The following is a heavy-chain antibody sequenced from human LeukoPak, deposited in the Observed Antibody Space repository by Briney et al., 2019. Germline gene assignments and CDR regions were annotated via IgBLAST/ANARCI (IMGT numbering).Heavy chain of an antibody. CDR2: ISGSGGST. CDR3: AKIIGILTGYYVY. CDR1: GFTFSSYA. J-gene: IGHJ4*02. V-gene: IGHV3-23*01. D-gene: IGHD3-9*01. Sequence: GGSLRLSCAASGFTFSSYAMSWVRQAPGKGLEWVSAISGSGGSTYYADSVKGRFTISRDNSKNTLCLQMNSLRAEDTAVYYCAKIIGILTGYYVYWGQGTLVTVSS.